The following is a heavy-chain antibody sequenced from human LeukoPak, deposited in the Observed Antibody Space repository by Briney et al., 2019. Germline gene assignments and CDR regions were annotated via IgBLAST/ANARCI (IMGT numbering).Heavy chain of an antibody. CDR2: ISGSGGST. V-gene: IGHV3-23*01. D-gene: IGHD2-2*01. J-gene: IGHJ6*01. Sequence: GGSLRLSCGASGFTFSRYDVSGVRQAPGKGLEWVSAISGSGGSTYYADSVKGRFTISRDNSKNTLYLQMNSLRAEDTAVYYCAKDSIGAFCRNTSWPYYYYSPDVWGQGTTVTVSS. CDR3: AKDSIGAFCRNTSWPYYYYSPDV. CDR1: GFTFSRYD.